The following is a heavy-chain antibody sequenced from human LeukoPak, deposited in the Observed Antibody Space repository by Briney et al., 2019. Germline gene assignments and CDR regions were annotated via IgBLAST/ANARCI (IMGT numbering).Heavy chain of an antibody. J-gene: IGHJ3*02. V-gene: IGHV3-7*01. CDR1: GFSFTSSW. D-gene: IGHD1-1*01. CDR3: VRDLSPVSDRNVWYDALDI. CDR2: IAGDESQK. Sequence: PGGSLRLSCVASGFSFTSSWMSWVRQAPGKRLEWVANIAGDESQKRYMDSVKGRFTISRDNAKNSLYLQLNSLRAEDTAIYYCVRDLSPVSDRNVWYDALDIWGQGTMVTVSS.